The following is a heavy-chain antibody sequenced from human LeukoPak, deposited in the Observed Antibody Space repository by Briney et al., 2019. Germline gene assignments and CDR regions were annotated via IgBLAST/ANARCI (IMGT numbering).Heavy chain of an antibody. V-gene: IGHV3-48*04. CDR3: ARDQVAGTFDY. D-gene: IGHD6-19*01. Sequence: PGGSLRLSCTASGFTFSSYNMNWVRQAPGKGLEWVSYISSSSSTTYYADSVKGRFTISRDNAKNSLYLQMNSLRAEDTAVYSCARDQVAGTFDYWGQGTQVTVSS. CDR1: GFTFSSYN. J-gene: IGHJ4*02. CDR2: ISSSSSTT.